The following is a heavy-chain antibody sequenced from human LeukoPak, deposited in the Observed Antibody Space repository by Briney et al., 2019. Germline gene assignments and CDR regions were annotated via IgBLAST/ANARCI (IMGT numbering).Heavy chain of an antibody. Sequence: ASVKVSCKASGYTFTSYDINWVRQATGQGLEWMGWMNPNSGNTGYAQKFQGRVTMTRNTSISTAYMELSSLRSEDTAVYYRAASYCSSTSCYTQGYYFDYWGQGTLVTVSS. D-gene: IGHD2-2*02. J-gene: IGHJ4*02. V-gene: IGHV1-8*01. CDR2: MNPNSGNT. CDR3: AASYCSSTSCYTQGYYFDY. CDR1: GYTFTSYD.